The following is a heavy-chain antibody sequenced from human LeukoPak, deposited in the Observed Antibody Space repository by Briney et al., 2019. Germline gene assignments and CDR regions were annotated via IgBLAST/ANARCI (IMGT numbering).Heavy chain of an antibody. CDR2: MYSRGDT. V-gene: IGHV3-53*01. CDR3: ARDAPQVPAAGVLAS. Sequence: PGGFLRLSCAASGFTVSDNYMSWVRQAPGKGLEWVSVMYSRGDTYYADSVKGRFTFSRDISKNTLYPQMNGLRTEDTAMYYCARDAPQVPAAGVLASWGQGTLVTVS. CDR1: GFTVSDNY. J-gene: IGHJ5*02. D-gene: IGHD6-13*01.